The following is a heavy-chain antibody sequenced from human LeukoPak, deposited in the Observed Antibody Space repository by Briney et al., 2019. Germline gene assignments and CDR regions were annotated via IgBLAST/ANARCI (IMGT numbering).Heavy chain of an antibody. CDR1: GFTFSSYA. V-gene: IGHV3-66*01. CDR3: ARDRRYADYYYYGMDV. J-gene: IGHJ6*02. CDR2: IYSGGST. D-gene: IGHD3-16*01. Sequence: TGGSLRLSCAASGFTFSSYAMSWVRQAPGKGLEWVSVIYSGGSTYYADSVKGRFTISRDNSKNTLYLQMNSLRAEDTAVYYCARDRRYADYYYYGMDVWGQGTTVTVSS.